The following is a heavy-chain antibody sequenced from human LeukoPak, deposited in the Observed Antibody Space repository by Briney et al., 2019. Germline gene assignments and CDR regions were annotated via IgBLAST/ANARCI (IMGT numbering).Heavy chain of an antibody. V-gene: IGHV4-30-4*08. Sequence: PSETLSLTCTVSGGSISSGDYYWSWIRQPPGKGLEWIGYIYYSGSTYYNPSLKSRVTISVDTSKNQFSLKLSPVTAADTAVYYCATSGGYYSVDAFDIWGQGTMVTVSS. CDR3: ATSGGYYSVDAFDI. D-gene: IGHD1-26*01. CDR2: IYYSGST. CDR1: GGSISSGDYY. J-gene: IGHJ3*02.